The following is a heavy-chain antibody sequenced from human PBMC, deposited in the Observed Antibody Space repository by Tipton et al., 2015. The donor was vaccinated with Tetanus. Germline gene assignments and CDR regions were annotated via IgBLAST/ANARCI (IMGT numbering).Heavy chain of an antibody. D-gene: IGHD3-22*01. CDR1: GGSVSSGSYY. J-gene: IGHJ4*02. V-gene: IGHV4-61*01. CDR2: IYYSGST. CDR3: AREVEYGSSGYYRYFDY. Sequence: TLSLTCTVSGGSVSSGSYYWSWIRQPPGKGLEWIGYIYYSGSTNYNPSLKSRVTISVDTSKNQFSLKLSSVTAADTAVYYCAREVEYGSSGYYRYFDYWGQGTLVTVSS.